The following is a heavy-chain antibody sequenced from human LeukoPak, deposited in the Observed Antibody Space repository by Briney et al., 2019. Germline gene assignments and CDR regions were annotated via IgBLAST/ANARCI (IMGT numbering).Heavy chain of an antibody. D-gene: IGHD2-21*02. CDR1: GFTFSNYG. CDR2: IIYDGSNK. CDR3: AKGRLGMDV. J-gene: IGHJ6*02. Sequence: PGGSLRLSCAASGFTFSNYGMHWVRQAPGKGLEWVAGIIYDGSNKYHADSVKGRFTISRDNPKNTLYLQMNSLRTEDTAVYYCAKGRLGMDVWGQGTTAIVSS. V-gene: IGHV3-30*18.